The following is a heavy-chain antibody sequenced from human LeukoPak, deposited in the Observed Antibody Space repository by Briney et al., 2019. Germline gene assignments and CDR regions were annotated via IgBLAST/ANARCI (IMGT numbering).Heavy chain of an antibody. D-gene: IGHD1-26*01. Sequence: GGSLRLSCAASGFTFSSYAMYWVRQAPGKGLEYVSAISSNGGSTYYANSVKGRFTISRDNSENTLYLQMGSLRAEDMAVYYCAREGGSGSYDYWGQGTLVTVSS. CDR2: ISSNGGST. J-gene: IGHJ4*02. CDR1: GFTFSSYA. CDR3: AREGGSGSYDY. V-gene: IGHV3-64*01.